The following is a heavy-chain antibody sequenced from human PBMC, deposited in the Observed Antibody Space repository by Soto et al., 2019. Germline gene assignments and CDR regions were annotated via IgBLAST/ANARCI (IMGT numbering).Heavy chain of an antibody. J-gene: IGHJ4*02. D-gene: IGHD6-19*01. Sequence: PGESLKISCAASGFTFSSYAMSWVRQAPGKGLEWVSAISGSGGSTYYADSVKGRFTISRDNSKNTLYLQMNSLRAEDTAVYYCAKDMAVAGTRYYFDYWGQGTLVTVSS. CDR2: ISGSGGST. V-gene: IGHV3-23*01. CDR3: AKDMAVAGTRYYFDY. CDR1: GFTFSSYA.